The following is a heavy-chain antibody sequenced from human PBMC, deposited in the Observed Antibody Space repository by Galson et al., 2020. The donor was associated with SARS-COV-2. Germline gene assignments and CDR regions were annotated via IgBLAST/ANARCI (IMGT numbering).Heavy chain of an antibody. CDR1: GGSISSSSYY. CDR3: ARHDKRIIGWFDP. V-gene: IGHV4-39*01. J-gene: IGHJ5*02. Sequence: SETLSLTCTVSGGSISSSSYYWGWIRQPPGKGLEWIGSIYYSGNTYYNPSLKSRVTISVDTSKNQFSLKLSSVTAADTAVYHCARHDKRIIGWFDPWGQGTLVIVFS. CDR2: IYYSGNT. D-gene: IGHD2-15*01.